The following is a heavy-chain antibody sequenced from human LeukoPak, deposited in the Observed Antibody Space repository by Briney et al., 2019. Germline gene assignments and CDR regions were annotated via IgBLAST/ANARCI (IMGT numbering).Heavy chain of an antibody. J-gene: IGHJ4*02. CDR2: IYTDGST. CDR3: ASEGSGTFYC. Sequence: SGGSLRLSCAASGFTVSSNCMSWVRQAPGKGLEWVSVIYTDGSTNYADSVKGRFTISRDNSKNILYLQMNNLRAEDTAVYYCASEGSGTFYCWGQGTLVTVSS. D-gene: IGHD1-26*01. V-gene: IGHV3-66*01. CDR1: GFTVSSNC.